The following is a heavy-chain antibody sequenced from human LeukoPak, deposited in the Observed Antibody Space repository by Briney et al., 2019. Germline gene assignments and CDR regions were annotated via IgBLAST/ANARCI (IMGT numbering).Heavy chain of an antibody. CDR1: GFTFSSYG. J-gene: IGHJ4*02. D-gene: IGHD3-22*01. CDR3: ARDLSSGY. CDR2: ISGSGGST. Sequence: GGSLRLSCAASGFTFSSYGMSWVRQAPGKGLEWVSAISGSGGSTYYADSVKGRFTISRDNAKKSVYLQMNSLRAEDTAVYYCARDLSSGYWGQGTLVTVSS. V-gene: IGHV3-23*01.